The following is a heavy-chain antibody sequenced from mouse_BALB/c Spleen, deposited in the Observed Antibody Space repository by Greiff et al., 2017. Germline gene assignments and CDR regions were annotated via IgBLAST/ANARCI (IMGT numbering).Heavy chain of an antibody. V-gene: IGHV1-54*01. Sequence: VKLMESGAELVRPGTSVKVSCKASGYAFTNYLIEWVKQRPGQGLEWIGVINPGSGGTNYNEKFKGKATLTADKSSSTAYMQLSSLTSDDSAVYFCARSRGTVVATNYFDYWGQGTTLTVSS. CDR2: INPGSGGT. D-gene: IGHD1-1*01. CDR3: ARSRGTVVATNYFDY. CDR1: GYAFTNYL. J-gene: IGHJ2*01.